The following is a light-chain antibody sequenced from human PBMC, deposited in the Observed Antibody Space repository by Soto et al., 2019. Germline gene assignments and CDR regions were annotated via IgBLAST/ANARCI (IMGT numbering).Light chain of an antibody. CDR1: HSVSIN. J-gene: IGKJ1*01. CDR3: QHYNSWPRTWT. Sequence: EIVTTQSPATPSVSPGERATLPCSASHSVSINLSSYQQKPCQASRLLIYGGSTRANGIPGRFSGSGFGTEFTLTISSLPSEDFGVYHCQHYNSWPRTWTFGQGTKVDIK. CDR2: GGS. V-gene: IGKV3-15*01.